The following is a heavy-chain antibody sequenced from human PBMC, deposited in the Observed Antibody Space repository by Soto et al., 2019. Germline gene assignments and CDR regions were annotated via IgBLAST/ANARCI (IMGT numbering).Heavy chain of an antibody. Sequence: GESLKISCNGSGYSFNRYYIAWVRQMPGKGLEWMGIVHPGDPDTRYSPSFQGQVTMSADRSISTAYLQWSSLKASDTAIYYCARLSRATVATPAAFDYWGQGTLVTVSS. CDR3: ARLSRATVATPAAFDY. CDR1: GYSFNRYY. D-gene: IGHD4-17*01. J-gene: IGHJ4*02. V-gene: IGHV5-51*01. CDR2: VHPGDPDT.